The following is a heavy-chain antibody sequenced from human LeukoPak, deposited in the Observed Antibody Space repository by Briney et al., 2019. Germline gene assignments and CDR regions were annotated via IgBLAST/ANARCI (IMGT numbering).Heavy chain of an antibody. V-gene: IGHV1-2*02. D-gene: IGHD6-13*01. CDR3: ARGPFAAAALVEDY. J-gene: IGHJ4*02. Sequence: ASVKVSCKASGYTFTGYYMHWVRQAPGQGLEWMGWINPNSGGTNYAQKFQGRVTMTRDTSISTAYMELSGLRSDDTAVYYCARGPFAAAALVEDYWGQGTLVTVSS. CDR1: GYTFTGYY. CDR2: INPNSGGT.